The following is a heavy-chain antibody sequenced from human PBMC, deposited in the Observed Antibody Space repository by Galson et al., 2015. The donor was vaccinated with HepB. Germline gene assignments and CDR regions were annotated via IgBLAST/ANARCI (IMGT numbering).Heavy chain of an antibody. CDR2: TDHSGTT. J-gene: IGHJ3*02. CDR1: TAFVSSHY. CDR3: ARVSSGYSDGRNAFDI. D-gene: IGHD5-18*01. Sequence: SETLSLTCSVSTAFVSSHYWSWIRQSPGKGLEWIGDTDHSGTTNYNPSLKSRVTISVTTSRNEFSLKLTSVTAADTAVYYCARVSSGYSDGRNAFDIWGQGTMVTVSS. V-gene: IGHV4-59*02.